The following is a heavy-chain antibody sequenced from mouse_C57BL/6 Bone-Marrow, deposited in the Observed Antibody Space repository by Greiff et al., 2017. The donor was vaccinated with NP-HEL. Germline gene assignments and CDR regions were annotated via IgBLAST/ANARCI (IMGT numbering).Heavy chain of an antibody. D-gene: IGHD1-1*01. CDR3: ARSYYYGSSDGAY. J-gene: IGHJ3*01. CDR1: GFTFSDYG. V-gene: IGHV5-17*01. Sequence: EVKLMESGGGLVKPGGSLKLSCAASGFTFSDYGMHWVRQAPEKGLEWVAYISSGSSTIYYADTVKGRFTISRDNAKNTLFLQMTSLRSEDTAMYYCARSYYYGSSDGAYWGQGTLVTVSA. CDR2: ISSGSSTI.